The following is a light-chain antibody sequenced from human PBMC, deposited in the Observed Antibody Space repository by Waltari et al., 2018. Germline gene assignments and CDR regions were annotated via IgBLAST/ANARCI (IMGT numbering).Light chain of an antibody. CDR3: QAWGTGAWV. V-gene: IGLV3-1*01. CDR2: QDT. Sequence: SYELTQPPSVSVSPGQTASIPCSGDIFVNKYSSWYQQKPGQSPLLVIYQDTKRPSEIPERFSGYKSANAATLTITGTQAMDEADYYCQAWGTGAWVFGGGTKLTVL. J-gene: IGLJ3*02. CDR1: IFVNKY.